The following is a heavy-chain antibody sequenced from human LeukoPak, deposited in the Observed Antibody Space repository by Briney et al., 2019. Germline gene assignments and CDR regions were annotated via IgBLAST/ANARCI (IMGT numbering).Heavy chain of an antibody. D-gene: IGHD3-3*01. V-gene: IGHV1-3*01. CDR2: ISAGNGNT. J-gene: IGHJ4*02. CDR1: GYTFTSYA. Sequence: GASVKVSCKASGYTFTSYAIHWVRQAPGQRLEWMGWISAGNGNTKYSQNFQGRVTITRDTSASTAYMELSSLRSEDTAVYYCARDNDFWSGYYTGGDFDYWGQGTLVTVSS. CDR3: ARDNDFWSGYYTGGDFDY.